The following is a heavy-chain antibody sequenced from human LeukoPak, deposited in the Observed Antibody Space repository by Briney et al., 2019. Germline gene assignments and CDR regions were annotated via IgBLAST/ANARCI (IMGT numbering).Heavy chain of an antibody. V-gene: IGHV3-23*01. CDR1: GFTFSSYA. Sequence: GGSLRLSCAASGFTFSSYAMSWVRQAPGKGLEWVSAISGSGGSTYYADSMKGRFTISRDNSKNTLYLQMNSLRAEDTAVYYCAKVSGNDDYGGNVLDYWGQGTLVTVSS. J-gene: IGHJ4*02. D-gene: IGHD4-23*01. CDR2: ISGSGGST. CDR3: AKVSGNDDYGGNVLDY.